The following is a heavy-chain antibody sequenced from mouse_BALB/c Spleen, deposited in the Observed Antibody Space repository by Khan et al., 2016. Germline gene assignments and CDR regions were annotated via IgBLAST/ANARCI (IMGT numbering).Heavy chain of an antibody. V-gene: IGHV1S53*03. D-gene: IGHD1-1*02. Sequence: QVQLQQSDTELVKPGASVKISCKASGYTFTDHAIHWVKQRPEQGLEWIGYISPGNGDIKYNEKFKGKATLTADKSSSTAYMQLNSLTAEDSAVYCCKKLWPFAYWGQGTLVTVSA. CDR3: KKLWPFAY. CDR2: ISPGNGDI. J-gene: IGHJ3*01. CDR1: GYTFTDHA.